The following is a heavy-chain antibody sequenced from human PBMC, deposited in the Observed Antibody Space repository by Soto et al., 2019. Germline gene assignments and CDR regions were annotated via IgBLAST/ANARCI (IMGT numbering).Heavy chain of an antibody. Sequence: PSETLSLTCAVYGGSFSGYYWSWIRQPPGKGLEWIGEINHSGSTNYNPSLKSRVTISVDTSKNQFSLKLSSVTAADTAVYYCARSWNYDFWSGYRTPHYFLYWGPGTLVTVSS. CDR2: INHSGST. D-gene: IGHD3-3*01. CDR3: ARSWNYDFWSGYRTPHYFLY. CDR1: GGSFSGYY. J-gene: IGHJ4*02. V-gene: IGHV4-34*01.